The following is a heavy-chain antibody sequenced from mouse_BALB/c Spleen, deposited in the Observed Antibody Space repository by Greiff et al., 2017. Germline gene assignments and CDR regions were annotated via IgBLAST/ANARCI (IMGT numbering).Heavy chain of an antibody. V-gene: IGHV1-4*01. Sequence: VQLQQPGSELVRPGASVKMSCKASGYTFTSYWMHWVKQRPGQGLEWIGYINPSTGYTEYNQKFKDKATLTADKSSSTAYMQLSSLTSEDSAVYYCARNWERYFDYWGQGTTLTVSS. CDR1: GYTFTSYW. D-gene: IGHD4-1*01. CDR2: INPSTGYT. CDR3: ARNWERYFDY. J-gene: IGHJ2*01.